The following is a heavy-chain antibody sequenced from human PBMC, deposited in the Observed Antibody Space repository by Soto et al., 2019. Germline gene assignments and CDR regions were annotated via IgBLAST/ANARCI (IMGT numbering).Heavy chain of an antibody. CDR1: VFTFSMYS. J-gene: IGHJ6*02. CDR3: ARDHLILPAHDFFYGSDV. V-gene: IGHV3-7*03. Sequence: LRLSCEASVFTFSMYSMSWDRQSPGKGLEWVAKIPQDGVDGHYADSVKGRCTISRDNGKNSLYLQLNNLRAEDAAVYYCARDHLILPAHDFFYGSDVWGRGATVTVSS. D-gene: IGHD2-21*02. CDR2: IPQDGVDG.